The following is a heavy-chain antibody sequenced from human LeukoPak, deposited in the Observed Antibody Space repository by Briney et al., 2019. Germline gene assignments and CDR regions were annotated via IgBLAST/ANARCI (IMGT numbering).Heavy chain of an antibody. V-gene: IGHV3-21*01. Sequence: GRSLRLSCAASGFTFSSYSMNWVRQAPGKGLEWVSSISSSSSYIYYADSVKGRFTISRDNAKNSLYLQMNSLRAEDTAVYYCARVVGYYDSSGYSDYWGQGTLVTVSS. CDR3: ARVVGYYDSSGYSDY. J-gene: IGHJ4*02. CDR2: ISSSSSYI. CDR1: GFTFSSYS. D-gene: IGHD3-22*01.